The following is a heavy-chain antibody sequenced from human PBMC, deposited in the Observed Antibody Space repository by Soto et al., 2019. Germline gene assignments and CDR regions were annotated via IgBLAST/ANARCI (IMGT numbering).Heavy chain of an antibody. CDR3: ARGHHPYYDFWSGYWGTSYYYYYMDV. J-gene: IGHJ6*03. V-gene: IGHV1-8*01. Sequence: ASVKVSRKASGYTFTSYGINWVRQATGQGLEWMGWMNPNSGNTGYAHKFQGRVTMTRNTSISTAYMELSSLRSEDTAVYYCARGHHPYYDFWSGYWGTSYYYYYMDVWGKGTTVTVSS. CDR2: MNPNSGNT. CDR1: GYTFTSYG. D-gene: IGHD3-3*01.